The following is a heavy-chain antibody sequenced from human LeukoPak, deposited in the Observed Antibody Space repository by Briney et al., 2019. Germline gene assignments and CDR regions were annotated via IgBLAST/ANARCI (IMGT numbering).Heavy chain of an antibody. CDR2: IYYSGST. J-gene: IGHJ4*02. Sequence: SETLSLTCTVSGGSISSSSYYWGWIRQPPGKGLEWIGSIYYSGSTYYNPSLKSRITISVDTSKNQFSLKLSSVTAADTAVYYCARVTGYDWESSYDYWGQGTLVTVSS. V-gene: IGHV4-39*07. D-gene: IGHD5-12*01. CDR3: ARVTGYDWESSYDY. CDR1: GGSISSSSYY.